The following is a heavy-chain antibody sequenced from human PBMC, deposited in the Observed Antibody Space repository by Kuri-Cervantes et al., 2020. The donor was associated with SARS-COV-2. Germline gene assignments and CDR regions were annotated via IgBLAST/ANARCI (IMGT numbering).Heavy chain of an antibody. CDR2: ISYDGSNK. Sequence: GESLKISCAASGCTFSSYAMHWVRQAPGKGLGRVAVISYDGSNKYYADSVKGRFTISRDNSKNTLHLQMNSLRVEDTAEYYCTRDCIGSSSFDYWGQGTLVTVSS. V-gene: IGHV3-30*04. CDR3: TRDCIGSSSFDY. D-gene: IGHD6-6*01. J-gene: IGHJ4*02. CDR1: GCTFSSYA.